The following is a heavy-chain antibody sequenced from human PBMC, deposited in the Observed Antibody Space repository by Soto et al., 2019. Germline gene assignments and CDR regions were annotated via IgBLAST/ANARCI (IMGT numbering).Heavy chain of an antibody. V-gene: IGHV3-23*01. CDR3: AKDNSSGRKRYNWFDP. J-gene: IGHJ5*02. CDR1: GFTFSSYA. D-gene: IGHD6-19*01. CDR2: ISGSGGST. Sequence: EVQLLESGGGLVQPGGSLRLSCAASGFTFSSYAMSWVRQAPGKGLEWVSAISGSGGSTYYADSVKGRFTISRDNSKNTLYLQMNSLRAEDTAVYYCAKDNSSGRKRYNWFDPWGQGTLVTVSS.